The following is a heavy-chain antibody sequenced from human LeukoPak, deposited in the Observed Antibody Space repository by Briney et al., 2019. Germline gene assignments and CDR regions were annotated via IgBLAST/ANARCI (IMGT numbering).Heavy chain of an antibody. D-gene: IGHD6-13*01. J-gene: IGHJ4*02. CDR2: IYGSGTT. CDR3: ARDGSSWPFFES. V-gene: IGHV4-4*07. Sequence: SETLSLACTVSGGSMSTFYWSWIRQPAGKGLEWIGRIYGSGTTNYNPALKSRVTMSVDTSKKQFSLKLTSVTAADTAVYYCARDGSSWPFFESWGQGTLVTVSS. CDR1: GGSMSTFY.